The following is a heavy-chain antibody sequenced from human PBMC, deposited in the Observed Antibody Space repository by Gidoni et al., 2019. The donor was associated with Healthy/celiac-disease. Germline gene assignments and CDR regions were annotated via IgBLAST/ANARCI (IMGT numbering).Heavy chain of an antibody. CDR3: AKDLIWGSSALFDY. CDR1: GFPFSSYA. J-gene: IGHJ4*02. CDR2: ISGSGGST. V-gene: IGHV3-23*01. Sequence: EVQRLASGGGLVQPGGSLRLSCAACGFPFSSYAMSWVRQAPGKGLEWVSAISGSGGSTYYADSVKGRFTISRDNSKNTLYLQMNSLRAEDTAVYYCAKDLIWGSSALFDYWGQGTLVTVSS. D-gene: IGHD6-13*01.